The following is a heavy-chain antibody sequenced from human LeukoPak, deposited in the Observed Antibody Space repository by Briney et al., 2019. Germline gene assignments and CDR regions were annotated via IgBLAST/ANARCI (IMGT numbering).Heavy chain of an antibody. CDR2: ISYDGSNK. CDR1: GFTFSSYW. J-gene: IGHJ6*02. CDR3: TRDLMDYDVSTGLHHYYMDV. V-gene: IGHV3-30*03. Sequence: GGSLRLSCAGSGFTFSSYWMSWVRQAPGKGLEWVAVISYDGSNKYYADSVKGRFTISRDNAKNTLYLQMNTLRVEDTAVYYCTRDLMDYDVSTGLHHYYMDVWGQGTTVTVSS. D-gene: IGHD3-9*01.